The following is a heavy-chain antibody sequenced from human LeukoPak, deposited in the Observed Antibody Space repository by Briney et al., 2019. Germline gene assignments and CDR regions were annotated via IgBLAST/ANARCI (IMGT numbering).Heavy chain of an antibody. V-gene: IGHV1-18*01. CDR3: ARDSRYDEGY. D-gene: IGHD5-12*01. J-gene: IGHJ4*02. Sequence: GASLKVSCKASGYTFTSYGISWVRQAPGQGLEWMGWISAYNDNTNYAQKFQGRVTMTTDTSTGTAYMELRSLRSDDTAVYYCARDSRYDEGYWGQGTLVTVSS. CDR2: ISAYNDNT. CDR1: GYTFTSYG.